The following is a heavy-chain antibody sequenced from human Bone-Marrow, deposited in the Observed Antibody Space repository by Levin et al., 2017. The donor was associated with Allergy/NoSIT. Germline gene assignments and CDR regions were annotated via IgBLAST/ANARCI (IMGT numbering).Heavy chain of an antibody. Sequence: GGSLRLSCAASGFTFSSYGMHWVRQAPGKGLEWVAVISYDGSNKYYADSVKGRFTISRDNSKNTLYLQMNSLRAEDTAVYYCAKGYAGRGVITYYYYGMDVWGQGTTVTVSS. CDR1: GFTFSSYG. CDR3: AKGYAGRGVITYYYYGMDV. V-gene: IGHV3-30*18. CDR2: ISYDGSNK. J-gene: IGHJ6*02. D-gene: IGHD3-10*01.